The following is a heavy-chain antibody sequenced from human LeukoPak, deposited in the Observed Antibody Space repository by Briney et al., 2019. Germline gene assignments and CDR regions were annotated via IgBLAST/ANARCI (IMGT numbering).Heavy chain of an antibody. Sequence: PGGSLRLSCTASGFTVRSNYMSWVRQSPRKGLEWVSIMYSGGSTDYADSVKGRFIISRDHSKNTLYLQMNSLRAEDTAVYYCAKGINVAQDAFDIWGQGTMVTVSS. CDR2: MYSGGST. J-gene: IGHJ3*02. D-gene: IGHD2-8*01. CDR1: GFTVRSNY. V-gene: IGHV3-53*01. CDR3: AKGINVAQDAFDI.